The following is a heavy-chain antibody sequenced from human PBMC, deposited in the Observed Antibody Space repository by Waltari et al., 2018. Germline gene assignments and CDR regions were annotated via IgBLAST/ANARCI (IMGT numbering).Heavy chain of an antibody. CDR1: GGPFSSYA. D-gene: IGHD6-6*01. CDR2: IIPIFGTA. J-gene: IGHJ5*02. Sequence: QVQLVQSGAEVKKPGSSVKVSCKASGGPFSSYAISWVRQAPGQGLEWMGGIIPIFGTANYAQKFQGRVTITADESTSTAYMELSSLRSEDTAVYYCARDRYSSSSGAGGWFDPWGQGTLVTVSS. CDR3: ARDRYSSSSGAGGWFDP. V-gene: IGHV1-69*12.